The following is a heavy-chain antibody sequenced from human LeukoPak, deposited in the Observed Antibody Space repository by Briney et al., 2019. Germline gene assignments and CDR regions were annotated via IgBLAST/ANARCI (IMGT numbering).Heavy chain of an antibody. CDR3: AKDHYDSSGYYSEYFQH. CDR2: ISGGGGST. CDR1: GFTFDDYA. V-gene: IGHV3-43*02. D-gene: IGHD3-22*01. Sequence: PGGSLRLSCAASGFTFDDYAMHWVRQAPGKGLEWVSLISGGGGSTYYADSVKGRFTISRDNSKNSLYLQMNSLRTEDAALYYCAKDHYDSSGYYSEYFQHWGQGTLVTVSS. J-gene: IGHJ1*01.